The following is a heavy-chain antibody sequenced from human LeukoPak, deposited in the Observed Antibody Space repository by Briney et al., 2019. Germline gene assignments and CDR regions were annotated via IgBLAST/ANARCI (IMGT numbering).Heavy chain of an antibody. J-gene: IGHJ4*02. D-gene: IGHD3-9*01. Sequence: GPVKVSCKASGYTFTSYGIIWVRQAPGQGLEWMGWIIAYNGNTNYAQKLQGRVTMTTDTSTSTAYMELRSLRSDDTAVYYCARVGSHYDILTGYYNWGQGTLVTVSS. CDR1: GYTFTSYG. V-gene: IGHV1-18*01. CDR2: IIAYNGNT. CDR3: ARVGSHYDILTGYYN.